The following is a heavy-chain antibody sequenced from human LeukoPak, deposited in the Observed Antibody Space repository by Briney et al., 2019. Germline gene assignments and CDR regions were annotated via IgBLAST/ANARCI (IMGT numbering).Heavy chain of an antibody. Sequence: SLRLSCAASGFTFDDYAMHWVRQAPGKGLEWVSGISWNSGSIGYADSVKGRFTISRDNAKNSLYLQMNSLRAEDTALYYCAKGPMASPFDYWGQGTLVTVSS. D-gene: IGHD3-10*01. V-gene: IGHV3-9*01. J-gene: IGHJ4*02. CDR2: ISWNSGSI. CDR3: AKGPMASPFDY. CDR1: GFTFDDYA.